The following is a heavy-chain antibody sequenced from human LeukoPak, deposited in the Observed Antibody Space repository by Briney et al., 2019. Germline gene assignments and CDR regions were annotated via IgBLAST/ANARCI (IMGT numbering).Heavy chain of an antibody. Sequence: GALRLSCAASGFTFNTYGMHWVRQAPGKGLEWVSTISGSGGNTYFADSVKGRFTISRDNSKNTLYLQMNSLRAEDTAVYYCAKGSRYYYYMDVWGKGTTVTVSS. CDR3: AKGSRYYYYMDV. J-gene: IGHJ6*03. V-gene: IGHV3-23*01. CDR1: GFTFNTYG. CDR2: ISGSGGNT.